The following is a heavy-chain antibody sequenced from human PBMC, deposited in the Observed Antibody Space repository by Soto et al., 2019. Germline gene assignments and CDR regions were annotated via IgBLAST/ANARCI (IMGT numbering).Heavy chain of an antibody. CDR3: ILSQDSSRGMIV. CDR1: GFSLPTRGMT. V-gene: IGHV2-5*01. CDR2: SEE. J-gene: IGHJ4*02. Sequence: SGPTLVNPTQTLTLTCTVSGFSLPTRGMTVGWIRQAPGKAPEWLALSEEHSPSQQTRLIFTKDTFKNQEVLTITNMDPVDTATYYCILSQDSSRGMIVWGQGLRVTVSS. D-gene: IGHD3-22*01.